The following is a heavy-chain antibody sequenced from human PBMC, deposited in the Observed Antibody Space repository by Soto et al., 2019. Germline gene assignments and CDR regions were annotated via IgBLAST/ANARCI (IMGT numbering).Heavy chain of an antibody. CDR3: ARDNIVLKKWAFDI. J-gene: IGHJ3*02. V-gene: IGHV4-31*03. D-gene: IGHD2-8*01. CDR2: IYYSGST. CDR1: GGSISSGGYY. Sequence: QVQLQESGPGLVKPSQTLSLTCTVSGGSISSGGYYWSWIRQHPGKGLEWIGYIYYSGSTYYNPSLKSRVTISVDTSKNQFSLKLSSVTAADTAVYYCARDNIVLKKWAFDIWGHGTMVTVSS.